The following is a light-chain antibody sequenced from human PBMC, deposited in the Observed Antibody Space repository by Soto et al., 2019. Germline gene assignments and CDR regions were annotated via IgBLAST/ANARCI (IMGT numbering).Light chain of an antibody. Sequence: EIVMTQSPATLSVSPGERATLSFRASQSINDNLAWYQQKPGQAPRLLMFRTSTRATGFPARFSAGGSGTDFTLTISRLEPEDFAVYYCQQYGSSQTFGQGTKVDI. CDR1: QSINDN. J-gene: IGKJ1*01. CDR3: QQYGSSQT. CDR2: RTS. V-gene: IGKV3-15*01.